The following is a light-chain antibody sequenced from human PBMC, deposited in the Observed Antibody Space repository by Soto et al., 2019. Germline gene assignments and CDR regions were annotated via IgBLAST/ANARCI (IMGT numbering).Light chain of an antibody. V-gene: IGLV1-40*01. Sequence: QSVLTQPPSVSGAPGQRVTISCTGSSSNIGAGYDVHWYQQLPGTAPKLLIYGNSNRPSGVPDRFSGSKSVTSASLAITGLQAEDEADYYCQSYDSSLSGLFGGGTKLTVL. J-gene: IGLJ2*01. CDR1: SSNIGAGYD. CDR3: QSYDSSLSGL. CDR2: GNS.